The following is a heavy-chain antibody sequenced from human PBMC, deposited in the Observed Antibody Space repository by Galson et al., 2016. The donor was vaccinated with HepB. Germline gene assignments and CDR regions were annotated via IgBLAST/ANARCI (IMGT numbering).Heavy chain of an antibody. V-gene: IGHV3-33*01. J-gene: IGHJ6*04. D-gene: IGHD2-2*01. CDR3: ARDLGGVPATRKYYQYGLGV. CDR2: IWYDGSSD. Sequence: SLRLSCAASGFTFSSYGMHWVRQAPGKGLEWVAVIWYDGSSDHYADSVKGRFTISRDNSKNTVYLQMNSLRAEDTAVYYCARDLGGVPATRKYYQYGLGVWGRGSTVTVSS. CDR1: GFTFSSYG.